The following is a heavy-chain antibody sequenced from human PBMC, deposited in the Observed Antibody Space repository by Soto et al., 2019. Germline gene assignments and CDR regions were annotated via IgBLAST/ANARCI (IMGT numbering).Heavy chain of an antibody. V-gene: IGHV3-7*05. CDR3: AREAV. CDR2: IKQVGSEQ. CDR1: GSTLGAYW. J-gene: IGHJ6*02. Sequence: EVQLVESGGGLVKPGGSLGPPFEAPGSTLGAYWMGWVRQAQGKGLEWVANIKQVGSEQFYVDSVKGRFTISRDNAKNSLYLQMNSLRAEDTAVYYCAREAVWGQGTTVTVSS.